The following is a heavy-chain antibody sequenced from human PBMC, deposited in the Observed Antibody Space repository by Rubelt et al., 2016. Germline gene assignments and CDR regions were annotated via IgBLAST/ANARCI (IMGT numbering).Heavy chain of an antibody. J-gene: IGHJ4*02. CDR2: IKPSGGST. CDR1: GYTFTSYY. Sequence: QVQLVQSGAEVKKPGASVKVSCKASGYTFTSYYMHWVRQAPGQGLEWMGIIKPSGGSTTYAQKFQGRVTMTRDTSTGTVYMDLSSLRCEDTAVYYCASDADYYDSSGYYPFWGQGTLVTVSS. V-gene: IGHV1-46*01. CDR3: ASDADYYDSSGYYPF. D-gene: IGHD3-22*01.